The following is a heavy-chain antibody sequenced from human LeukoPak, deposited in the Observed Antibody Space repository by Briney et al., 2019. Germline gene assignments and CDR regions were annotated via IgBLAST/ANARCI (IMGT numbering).Heavy chain of an antibody. D-gene: IGHD6-19*01. CDR2: INYSGST. J-gene: IGHJ1*01. CDR3: ARVSSSGWSEYFQH. V-gene: IGHV4-59*01. CDR1: GCIISSYY. Sequence: SETLSLTCAASGCIISSYYWSWIRQPPGKGLEWIGYINYSGSTNYNPSLKSRVTISVDTSKNPFSLKLSSVTAEDTAVYYCARVSSSGWSEYFQHWGQGTLVTVSS.